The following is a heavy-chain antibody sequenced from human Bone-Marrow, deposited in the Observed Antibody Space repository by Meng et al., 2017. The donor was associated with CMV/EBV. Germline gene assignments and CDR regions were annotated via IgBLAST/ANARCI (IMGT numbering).Heavy chain of an antibody. Sequence: GGSLRLSCAASRFTLRSYGMSWVRQAPGKGLEWVANIKQDGSEKYYVDSVKGRFTISRDNAKNSLYLQMNSLRAEDTAVYYCARDNGYCSSTSCYTGWFDPWGHGTLVTVSS. CDR3: ARDNGYCSSTSCYTGWFDP. D-gene: IGHD2-2*02. V-gene: IGHV3-7*01. J-gene: IGHJ5*02. CDR1: RFTLRSYG. CDR2: IKQDGSEK.